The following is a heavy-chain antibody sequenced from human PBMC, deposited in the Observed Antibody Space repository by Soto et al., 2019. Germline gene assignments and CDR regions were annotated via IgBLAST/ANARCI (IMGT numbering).Heavy chain of an antibody. CDR2: IYWDDEK. J-gene: IGHJ4*02. CDR3: AHRAYFDSGKQFDY. V-gene: IGHV2-5*02. D-gene: IGHD3-10*01. CDR1: GFSLSTSGVG. Sequence: QITLKESGPTLVKPTQTLTLTCTFSGFSLSTSGVGVGWIRQPPGKALEWLAIIYWDDEKRHSPSLKTRLTVTKDTSKTQVVLTMTNVDPVDTATYYCAHRAYFDSGKQFDYWGQGTLVSVSS.